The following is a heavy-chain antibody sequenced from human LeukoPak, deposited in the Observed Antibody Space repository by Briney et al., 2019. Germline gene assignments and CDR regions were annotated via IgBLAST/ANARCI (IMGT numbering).Heavy chain of an antibody. J-gene: IGHJ2*01. Sequence: SETLSLTCTVSGGSISSYYWSWIRQPPGKGLEWIGYIYYSGSTNYNPSLKSRVTISVDTSKNQFSLKLSSVTAADTAVYYCARGWGGSTSTVTTRPRYFDLWGRGTLVTVSS. CDR3: ARGWGGSTSTVTTRPRYFDL. V-gene: IGHV4-59*12. CDR1: GGSISSYY. D-gene: IGHD4-11*01. CDR2: IYYSGST.